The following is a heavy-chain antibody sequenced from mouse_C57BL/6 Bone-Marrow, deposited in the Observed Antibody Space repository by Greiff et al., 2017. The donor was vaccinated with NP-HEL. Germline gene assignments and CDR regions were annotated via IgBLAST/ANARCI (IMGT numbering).Heavy chain of an antibody. CDR1: GYTFTSYW. CDR2: IYPGNSDT. D-gene: IGHD1-1*01. CDR3: AEDGSSYEGFAY. J-gene: IGHJ3*01. Sequence: VQLQQSGTVLARPGASVKMSCKTSGYTFTSYWMHWVKQRPGQGLEWIGAIYPGNSDTSYNQKVKGKAKLTAVTSASTAYMELSSLTNEDSAVYYCAEDGSSYEGFAYWGQGTLVTVSA. V-gene: IGHV1-5*01.